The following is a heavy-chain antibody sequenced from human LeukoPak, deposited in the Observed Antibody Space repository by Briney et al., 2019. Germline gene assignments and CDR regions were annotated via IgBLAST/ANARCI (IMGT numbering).Heavy chain of an antibody. V-gene: IGHV3-74*01. D-gene: IGHD4-17*01. J-gene: IGHJ5*01. CDR1: GFPFSHYW. CDR3: AKDGATAYGDYLNS. CDR2: INNDATDT. Sequence: GGSLRLSCVASGFPFSHYWIHWVRQAPGKGLEWVSRINNDATDTAYADSVRGRLTISRDNTKNTVYLQMNSLREEDTAVYYCAKDGATAYGDYLNSWGQGNLVIVSS.